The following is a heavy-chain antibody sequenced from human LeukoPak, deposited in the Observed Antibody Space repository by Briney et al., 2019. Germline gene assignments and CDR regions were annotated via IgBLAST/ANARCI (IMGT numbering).Heavy chain of an antibody. CDR3: APPAASGGY. CDR1: GGSFSGYY. Sequence: PSETLSLTCAVYGGSFSGYYWSWIRQPPGKGLEWIGEINHSGCTNYNPSLKSRVTISVDTSKNQFSLKLCSVTAADTAVYYCAPPAASGGYWGQGTLVTVSS. V-gene: IGHV4-34*01. J-gene: IGHJ4*02. CDR2: INHSGCT. D-gene: IGHD2-2*01.